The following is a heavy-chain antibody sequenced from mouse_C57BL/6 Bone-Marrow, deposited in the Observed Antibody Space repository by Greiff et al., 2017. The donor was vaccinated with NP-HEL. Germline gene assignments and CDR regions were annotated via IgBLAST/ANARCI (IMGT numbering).Heavy chain of an antibody. Sequence: EVKLMESGPGMVKPSQSLSLTCTVPGYSITSGYDWHWIRHFPGNKLEWMGYISYSGSTNYNPSLKSRISITHDTSKNHFFLKLNSVTTEDTATYYCARRGGSSYQAWFAYWGQGTLVTVSA. J-gene: IGHJ3*01. CDR2: ISYSGST. V-gene: IGHV3-1*01. CDR1: GYSITSGYD. CDR3: ARRGGSSYQAWFAY. D-gene: IGHD1-1*01.